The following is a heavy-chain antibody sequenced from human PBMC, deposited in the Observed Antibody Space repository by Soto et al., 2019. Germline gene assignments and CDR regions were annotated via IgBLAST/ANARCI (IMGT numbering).Heavy chain of an antibody. CDR1: GFPFGDLG. CDR2: ISIDGSDT. V-gene: IGHV3-30*05. J-gene: IGHJ4*02. CDR3: ARSPDFFCSSANCYRYYFDF. Sequence: GGPLRPSCAASGFPFGDLGMHWLRQPPGKGLQWLPVISIDGSDTFYADSVKARFTISRDNSKNTLYLHMSGLRAEDTAVYYCARSPDFFCSSANCYRYYFDFWGQGTLVTVSS. D-gene: IGHD2-2*02.